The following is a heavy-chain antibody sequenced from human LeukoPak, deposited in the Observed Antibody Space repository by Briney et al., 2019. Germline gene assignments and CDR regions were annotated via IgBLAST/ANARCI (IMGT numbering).Heavy chain of an antibody. D-gene: IGHD1-1*01. CDR3: ARGLDLDGLDS. J-gene: IGHJ4*02. CDR2: ITDSATT. CDR1: FGSLSDYN. Sequence: SETLSLTCAVSFGSLSDYNWSWLRQSPEKGLEWIGEITDSATTHYNPSLETRVTISIDTAKRQFSLRPTSLTAADTAVYYCARGLDLDGLDSWGQGTLVTVSS. V-gene: IGHV4-34*01.